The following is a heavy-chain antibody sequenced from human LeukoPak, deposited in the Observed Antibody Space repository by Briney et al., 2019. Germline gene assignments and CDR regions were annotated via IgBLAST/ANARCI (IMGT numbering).Heavy chain of an antibody. J-gene: IGHJ6*03. CDR2: IKQDGSEK. Sequence: GGSLRLSCAASGFTFSSYWMSWVRQAPGKGLEWVAHIKQDGSEKYYVDSVKGRFTISRDNAKNSLYLQMNSLRAEDTAVYYCARVDKWFGELFGYYYYYMDVWGKGTTVTVSS. V-gene: IGHV3-7*01. D-gene: IGHD3-10*01. CDR3: ARVDKWFGELFGYYYYYMDV. CDR1: GFTFSSYW.